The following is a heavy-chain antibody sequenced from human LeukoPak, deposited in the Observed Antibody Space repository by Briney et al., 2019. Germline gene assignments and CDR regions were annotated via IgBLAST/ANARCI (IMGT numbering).Heavy chain of an antibody. CDR3: ARRIAVAGDAFDI. J-gene: IGHJ3*02. V-gene: IGHV1-69*01. CDR1: GGTFSSYA. D-gene: IGHD6-19*01. CDR2: IIPIFGTA. Sequence: ASVKVSCKASGGTFSSYAISWVRQAPGQGLEWMGGIIPIFGTANYAQKFQGRVTITADESTSTAYMELSSLRSEGTAVYYCARRIAVAGDAFDIWGQGTMVTVSS.